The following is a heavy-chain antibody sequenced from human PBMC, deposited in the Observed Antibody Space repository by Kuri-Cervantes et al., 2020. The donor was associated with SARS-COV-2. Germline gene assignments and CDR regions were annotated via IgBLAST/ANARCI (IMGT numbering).Heavy chain of an antibody. J-gene: IGHJ3*02. CDR3: ARDSITMVQGVTSDAFDI. V-gene: IGHV3-11*01. CDR2: ISSSGSTI. CDR1: GFTFSDYY. D-gene: IGHD3-10*01. Sequence: GESLKISCAASGFTFSDYYMSWIRQAPGKGLEWVSYISSSGSTIYYADSVKGRFTISRDNAKNSPYLQMNSLRAEDTAVYYCARDSITMVQGVTSDAFDIWGQGTMVTVSS.